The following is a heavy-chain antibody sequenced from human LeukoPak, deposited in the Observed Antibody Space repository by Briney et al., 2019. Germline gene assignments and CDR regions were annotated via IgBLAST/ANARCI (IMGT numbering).Heavy chain of an antibody. Sequence: GGSLRLSCGASGFTFSNYGMHWVRQAPGKGLEWVAFIRYDGSNKYYADSVKGRFTISRDNSKNTLYLQMNSLRPEDSAVHYCAKDGRGSGYFPDYWGQGTLVTVSS. D-gene: IGHD3-22*01. CDR1: GFTFSNYG. V-gene: IGHV3-30*02. CDR3: AKDGRGSGYFPDY. CDR2: IRYDGSNK. J-gene: IGHJ4*02.